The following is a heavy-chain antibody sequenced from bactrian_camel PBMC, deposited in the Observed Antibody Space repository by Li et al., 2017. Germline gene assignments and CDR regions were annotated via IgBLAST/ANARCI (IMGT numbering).Heavy chain of an antibody. CDR3: ARMIYGTTWRATED. Sequence: PVGSLRLSCKTFGATFSTYWMYWVRQAPGKGLEWVSSIDVVSGPYYADSVKGRFTISRDNGENTVYLQMNSLKTEDTGMYYCARMIYGTTWRATEDRGQGTKVKVS. CDR2: IDVVSGP. V-gene: IGHV3S1*01. J-gene: IGHJ4*01. CDR1: GATFSTYW. D-gene: IGHD6*01.